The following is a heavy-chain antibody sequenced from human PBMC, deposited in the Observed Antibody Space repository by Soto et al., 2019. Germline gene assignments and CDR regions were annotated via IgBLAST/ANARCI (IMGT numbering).Heavy chain of an antibody. CDR2: ISYDGSNK. J-gene: IGHJ3*02. Sequence: GGSLRLSGAASGGTFSSYGMHWVRQAPGKGLEWVAVISYDGSNKYYADSVKGRLTISRDNSKNTLYLQMNSLRAEDTAVYYCARDLPYYDILTGYYKRDAFDIWGQGTMVTVSS. V-gene: IGHV3-30*03. D-gene: IGHD3-9*01. CDR3: ARDLPYYDILTGYYKRDAFDI. CDR1: GGTFSSYG.